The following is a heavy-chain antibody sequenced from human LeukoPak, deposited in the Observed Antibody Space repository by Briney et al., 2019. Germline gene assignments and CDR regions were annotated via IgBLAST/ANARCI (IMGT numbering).Heavy chain of an antibody. CDR3: ATLFPVGVPAASSAFDY. Sequence: GASVKVSCKASGGTFSSYAISWVRQAPGQGLEWMGGIIPIFGTANYAQKFQGRVTITTDESTSTAYMELSSLRSEDTAVYYCATLFPVGVPAASSAFDYWGQGTLVTVSS. CDR2: IIPIFGTA. V-gene: IGHV1-69*05. J-gene: IGHJ4*02. CDR1: GGTFSSYA. D-gene: IGHD2-2*01.